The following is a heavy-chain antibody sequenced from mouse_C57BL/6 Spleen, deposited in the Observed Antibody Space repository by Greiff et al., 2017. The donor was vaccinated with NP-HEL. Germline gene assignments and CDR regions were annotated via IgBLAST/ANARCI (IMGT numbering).Heavy chain of an antibody. CDR1: GYTFTSYG. CDR2: IYPRSGSS. CDR3: ARYYYGSSFYAMDY. V-gene: IGHV1-81*01. J-gene: IGHJ4*01. Sequence: QVQLQQSGAELARPGASVKLSCKASGYTFTSYGISWVKQRTGQGLEWIGEIYPRSGSSYYNEKFKGKATLTADKSSSTAYMELRSLPSEDSAVYFCARYYYGSSFYAMDYWGQGTSVTVSS. D-gene: IGHD1-1*01.